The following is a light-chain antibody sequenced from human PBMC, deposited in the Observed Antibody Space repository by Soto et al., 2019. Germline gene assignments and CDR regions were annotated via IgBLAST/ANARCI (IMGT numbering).Light chain of an antibody. Sequence: QSVLTQPASVSGSPGQSITISCTGTSSDVGDYNYVSWYQQHPGKAPKLMIYEVSIQPSGVSYRFSGSKSGNTASLTISGLQAEDEADYYCSSYSSGSTLVFGGGTKLTVL. J-gene: IGLJ2*01. CDR1: SSDVGDYNY. CDR2: EVS. V-gene: IGLV2-14*01. CDR3: SSYSSGSTLV.